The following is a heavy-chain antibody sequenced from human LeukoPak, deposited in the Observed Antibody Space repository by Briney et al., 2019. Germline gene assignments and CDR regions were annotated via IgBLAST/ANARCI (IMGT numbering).Heavy chain of an antibody. D-gene: IGHD1-26*01. J-gene: IGHJ3*02. CDR2: IKSKTDGGTS. CDR1: GLTFTNAW. CDR3: ATDPGEWEPI. V-gene: IGHV3-15*01. Sequence: TGGSLRLSCATSGLTFTNAWMSWFRQAPGKGLEWVGRIKSKTDGGTSDYAAPVQGRFTISRDGSKNTLYLQMNGLKIEDTAVYYCATDPGEWEPIWGQGTMVTVSS.